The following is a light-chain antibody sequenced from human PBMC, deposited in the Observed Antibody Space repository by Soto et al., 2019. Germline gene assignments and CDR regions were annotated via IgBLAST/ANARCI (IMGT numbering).Light chain of an antibody. CDR3: QQYNNWPPDRT. J-gene: IGKJ1*01. CDR1: RTVGSN. Sequence: EIVMTQSPATLSVSPGERATLSCRASRTVGSNLAWYQQKLGQAARLLIYGASTRATCIPVRFSGSGSGTEFTPPISILRSEDFEIYFCQQYNNWPPDRTSGHGTKVEIK. CDR2: GAS. V-gene: IGKV3-15*01.